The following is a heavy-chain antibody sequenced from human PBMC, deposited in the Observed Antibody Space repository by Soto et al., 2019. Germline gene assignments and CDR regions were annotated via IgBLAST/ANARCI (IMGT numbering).Heavy chain of an antibody. V-gene: IGHV1-69*06. D-gene: IGHD1-26*01. CDR2: IIPIFGTA. CDR3: ARDLAKGGGSAGFDY. CDR1: GGTFSSYA. J-gene: IGHJ4*02. Sequence: SVQVSCKASGGTFSSYAISWVRQAPGQGLEWMGGIIPIFGTANYAQKFQGRVTITADKSTSTAYMALTRLRSDDTAVYYCARDLAKGGGSAGFDYWGQGTLVTVSS.